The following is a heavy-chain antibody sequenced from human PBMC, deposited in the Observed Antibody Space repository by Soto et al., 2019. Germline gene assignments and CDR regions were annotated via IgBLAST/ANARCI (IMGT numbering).Heavy chain of an antibody. D-gene: IGHD3-10*01. Sequence: QVQLVQSGAEVKKPGSSVKVSCKASGGTFSSYTISWVRQAPGQGLEWMGRIIPILGIANYAQKFQGRVTITADKSTSTVYMELSSLRSEETAVYYCARRIRFGGLDYWGQGTLVTVSS. J-gene: IGHJ4*02. CDR1: GGTFSSYT. CDR2: IIPILGIA. CDR3: ARRIRFGGLDY. V-gene: IGHV1-69*02.